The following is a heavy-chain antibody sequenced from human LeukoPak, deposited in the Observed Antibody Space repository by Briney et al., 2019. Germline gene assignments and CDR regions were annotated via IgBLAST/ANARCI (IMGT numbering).Heavy chain of an antibody. CDR3: AREDVDADSMDY. J-gene: IGHJ4*02. D-gene: IGHD5-18*01. CDR2: INPSGDST. V-gene: IGHV1-46*01. Sequence: GASVKVSCNASGYXFTSYRIHWVRQAPGQGLEWMGIINPSGDSTSYAQKFQGRVTVTRDTSTSTVYMELSSLRSEDTAVYYCAREDVDADSMDYWGQGTLVTVSS. CDR1: GYXFTSYR.